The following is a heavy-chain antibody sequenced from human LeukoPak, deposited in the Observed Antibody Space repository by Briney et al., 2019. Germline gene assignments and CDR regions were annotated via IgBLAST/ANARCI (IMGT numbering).Heavy chain of an antibody. D-gene: IGHD3-22*01. V-gene: IGHV3-23*01. J-gene: IGHJ4*02. CDR3: AKDPAYYYDSRGDY. Sequence: GGSLRLSCAASGFTFSSYAMSWVRQAPGKGLEWVSAISGSGGSTYYADSVKGRFTISRDNSKNTLYLQMNSLRAEDTAVYYCAKDPAYYYDSRGDYWGQGTVVTVSS. CDR1: GFTFSSYA. CDR2: ISGSGGST.